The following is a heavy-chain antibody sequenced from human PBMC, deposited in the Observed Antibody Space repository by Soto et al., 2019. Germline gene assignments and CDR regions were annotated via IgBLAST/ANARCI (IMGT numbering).Heavy chain of an antibody. CDR1: GGSISSYY. CDR3: ARDRSVATALVTGDYFDY. J-gene: IGHJ4*02. V-gene: IGHV4-59*01. Sequence: SETLSLTCTVSGGSISSYYWSWIRQPPGKGLEWIGYIYYSGSTNYNPSLKSRVTISVDTSKNQFSLKLSSVTAADTAVYYCARDRSVATALVTGDYFDYWGPGPLVTVAS. D-gene: IGHD5-18*01. CDR2: IYYSGST.